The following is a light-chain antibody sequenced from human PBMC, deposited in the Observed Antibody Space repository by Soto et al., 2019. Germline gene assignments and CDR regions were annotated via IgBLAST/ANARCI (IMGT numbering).Light chain of an antibody. CDR2: GVS. J-gene: IGKJ1*01. CDR3: QQTNSIPWR. CDR1: ENVGKY. Sequence: DIPMTQSPSSKSASVGDRVTISCRASENVGKYLNWYQQKAGRDPELLIYGVSTLYSGVPSRFSGSGSGTEFSRVIVSLQPEDSASDYCQQTNSIPWRFGQGAEVEIK. V-gene: IGKV1-39*01.